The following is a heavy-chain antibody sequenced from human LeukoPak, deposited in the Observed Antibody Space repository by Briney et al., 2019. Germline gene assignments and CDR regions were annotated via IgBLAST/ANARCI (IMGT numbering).Heavy chain of an antibody. J-gene: IGHJ4*02. CDR1: GFTFSSSG. CDR2: IWFDGSHK. CDR3: ARGYGSNYGYLDY. Sequence: PGGSLRLSSAASGFTFSSSGMHWVRQAPGKGLEWVAVIWFDGSHKYYADTVKGRFTISRDNSKNTLYLQMNSLRAEDTAVYYCARGYGSNYGYLDYWGQGTLVTVSS. V-gene: IGHV3-33*01. D-gene: IGHD3-10*01.